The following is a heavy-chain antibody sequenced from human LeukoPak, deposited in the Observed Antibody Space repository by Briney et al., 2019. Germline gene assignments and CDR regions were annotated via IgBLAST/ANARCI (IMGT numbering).Heavy chain of an antibody. CDR1: GLTFSSYA. CDR3: AKSTNTSWPSFEY. CDR2: ISGSGGTA. D-gene: IGHD2-2*01. V-gene: IGHV3-23*01. Sequence: GGSLRLSCAASGLTFSSYAMSRVRQAPGKGLEWVSSISGSGGTAYYAGSVKGRVTISRDNSENTVYLQMNSLRAEDTAVFYSAKSTNTSWPSFEYWGQGTLVTVSS. J-gene: IGHJ4*02.